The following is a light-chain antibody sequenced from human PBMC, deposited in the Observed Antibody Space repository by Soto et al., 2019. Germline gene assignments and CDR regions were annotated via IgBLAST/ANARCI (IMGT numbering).Light chain of an antibody. CDR2: WAS. V-gene: IGKV4-1*01. CDR3: QQYYSTPRT. Sequence: DIVMTQSPDSLAVSLGERAIIYCKSSQSVLYSSNNKNYLDWYQQKPGQPPKLLIYWASTRESGVPDRFSGSGSGTDLTLTISSLQTDDVAVYYCQQYYSTPRTFGQGTKVEIK. CDR1: QSVLYSSNNKNY. J-gene: IGKJ1*01.